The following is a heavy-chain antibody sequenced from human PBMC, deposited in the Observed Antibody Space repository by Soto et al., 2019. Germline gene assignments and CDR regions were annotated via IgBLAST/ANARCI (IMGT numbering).Heavy chain of an antibody. CDR1: GGSFSGYY. CDR3: ARGYNWFDP. J-gene: IGHJ5*02. V-gene: IGHV4-34*01. Sequence: KPSETLSLTCAVYGGSFSGYYWSWIRQPPGEGLEWIGEINHSGSTNYNPSLKSRVTISVDTSKNQFSLKLSSVTAADTAVYYCARGYNWFDPWGQGTLVTVSS. CDR2: INHSGST.